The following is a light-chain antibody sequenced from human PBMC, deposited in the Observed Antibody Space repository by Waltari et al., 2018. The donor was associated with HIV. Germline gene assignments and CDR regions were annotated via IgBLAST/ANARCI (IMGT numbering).Light chain of an antibody. V-gene: IGLV1-40*01. J-gene: IGLJ2*01. CDR1: SSNIGAGYD. Sequence: QSVLTQAPSVSGAPGQRVTISCTGSSSNIGAGYDVHWSQQLPGTAPKLLLYGNNNRPSGVPDRFSGSKSGTSASLAITGLQAEDEADYYCQSYDSSLSGYVVFGGGTKLTVL. CDR3: QSYDSSLSGYVV. CDR2: GNN.